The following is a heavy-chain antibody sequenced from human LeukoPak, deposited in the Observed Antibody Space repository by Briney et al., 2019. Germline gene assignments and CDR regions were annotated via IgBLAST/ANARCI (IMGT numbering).Heavy chain of an antibody. Sequence: SVKVSCKASGGTFSSYAISWVRQAPGQGLEWMGGIIPIFGTANYAQKFQGRVTITTDESTSTAYMELSSLRSEDTAVYYCARVSGVLSSRAATYYYYMDVWGKGTTVTVSS. CDR1: GGTFSSYA. D-gene: IGHD3-10*02. CDR3: ARVSGVLSSRAATYYYYMDV. V-gene: IGHV1-69*05. J-gene: IGHJ6*03. CDR2: IIPIFGTA.